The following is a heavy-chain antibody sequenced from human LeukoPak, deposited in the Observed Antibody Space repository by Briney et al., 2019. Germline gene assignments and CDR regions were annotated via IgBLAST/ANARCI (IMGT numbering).Heavy chain of an antibody. CDR2: ISYDGSNK. CDR3: ARDRGGSYDY. CDR1: GFTFSSYA. J-gene: IGHJ4*02. D-gene: IGHD1-26*01. Sequence: GGSLRLSCAPSGFTFSSYAMHWVRQAPGKGLEWVAVISYDGSNKYYADSVKGRFTISRDNSKNTLYLQMNSLRAEDTAVYYCARDRGGSYDYWGQGTLVTVSS. V-gene: IGHV3-30-3*01.